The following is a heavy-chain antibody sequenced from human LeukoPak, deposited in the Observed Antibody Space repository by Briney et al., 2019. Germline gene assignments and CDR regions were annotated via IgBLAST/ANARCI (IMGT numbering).Heavy chain of an antibody. CDR1: GYTLTELS. J-gene: IGHJ4*02. CDR2: FDPEDGET. D-gene: IGHD6-13*01. V-gene: IGHV1-24*01. Sequence: ASVRASCKVSGYTLTELSMHWVRRAPGNGLEWMGGFDPEDGETIYAQKFQGRVTMTEDTSTDTAYMELSSLRSEDTAVYYCARDGGSSWYLDHWGQGTLVTVSS. CDR3: ARDGGSSWYLDH.